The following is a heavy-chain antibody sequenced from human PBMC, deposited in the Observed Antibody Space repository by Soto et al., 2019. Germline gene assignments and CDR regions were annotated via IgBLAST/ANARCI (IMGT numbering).Heavy chain of an antibody. CDR2: IYYSGST. V-gene: IGHV4-31*03. Sequence: KTSETLSRTCTVSGSSISSGGYYWSLIRQHPGKNLEWIGYIYYSGSTYYNPPLKSRVTISVDTSKNQFSLKLSSVTAADTAVYYCARDAFYCSSTSYYLYVFDIWGQGTLVTASS. D-gene: IGHD2-2*01. J-gene: IGHJ3*02. CDR1: GSSISSGGYY. CDR3: ARDAFYCSSTSYYLYVFDI.